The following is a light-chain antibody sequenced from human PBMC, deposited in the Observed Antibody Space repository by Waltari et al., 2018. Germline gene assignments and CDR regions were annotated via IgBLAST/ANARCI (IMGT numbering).Light chain of an antibody. V-gene: IGLV1-40*01. CDR3: QSYDSSLSGVL. CDR1: SSNIGAGYD. Sequence: QSVLTQPPSVSGAPGQRITISCTGTSSNIGAGYDVHWYLQLPGTAPKLLILVNNNRPSGVPDRCSASKSDTSASLAIPGLQAEDEADYYCQSYDSSLSGVLFGGGTKLTVL. CDR2: VNN. J-gene: IGLJ2*01.